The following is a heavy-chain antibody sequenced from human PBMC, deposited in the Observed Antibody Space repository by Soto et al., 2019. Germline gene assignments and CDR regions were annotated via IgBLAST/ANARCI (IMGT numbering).Heavy chain of an antibody. CDR3: ARTLIPGASYFDY. D-gene: IGHD1-26*01. Sequence: PGESLKISCKGSRYSFTDYWISWVRQMPGKGLECMGRFDPSDSYTNYSTSFQDHVTISADKSIATAYLQCSSQKDSDTAMYYCARTLIPGASYFDYWGQGTMVTVSS. CDR2: FDPSDSYT. V-gene: IGHV5-10-1*01. CDR1: RYSFTDYW. J-gene: IGHJ4*02.